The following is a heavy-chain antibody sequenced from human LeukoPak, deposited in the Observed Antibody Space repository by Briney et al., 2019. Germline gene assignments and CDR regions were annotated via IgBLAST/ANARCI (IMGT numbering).Heavy chain of an antibody. D-gene: IGHD5-18*01. J-gene: IGHJ4*02. CDR3: ARAPRRYSYGTRYDFDY. Sequence: ASVKVSCKAFGYTFTSYDINWVRQATGQGLEWMGWMNPNSGNTGYAQKFQGRVTMTRNTSTSTAYMELSSLRSEDTAVYYCARAPRRYSYGTRYDFDYWGQGTLVTVSS. CDR1: GYTFTSYD. V-gene: IGHV1-8*01. CDR2: MNPNSGNT.